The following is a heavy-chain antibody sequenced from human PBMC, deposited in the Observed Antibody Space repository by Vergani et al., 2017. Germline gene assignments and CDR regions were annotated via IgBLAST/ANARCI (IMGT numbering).Heavy chain of an antibody. D-gene: IGHD3-3*01. Sequence: QVQLVQSGAEVKKPGSSVKVSCKASGGTFSSYAISWVRQAPGQGIEWMGRIIPIFGTANYAQKFQGRVTITADESTSTAYMELSSLRSEDTAVYYCASRDITIFGVVIIRGYYYYGMDVWGQGTTVTVSS. CDR3: ASRDITIFGVVIIRGYYYYGMDV. CDR1: GGTFSSYA. V-gene: IGHV1-69*13. J-gene: IGHJ6*02. CDR2: IIPIFGTA.